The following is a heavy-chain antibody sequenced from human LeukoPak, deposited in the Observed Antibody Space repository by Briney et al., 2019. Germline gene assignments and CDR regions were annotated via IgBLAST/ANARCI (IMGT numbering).Heavy chain of an antibody. CDR1: GFTFTNYW. J-gene: IGHJ6*04. V-gene: IGHV3-7*01. CDR3: AELGITMIGGV. CDR2: IYLDGSRA. Sequence: GGSLRLSCAVSGFTFTNYWMSWARQSPGKGLEWVANIYLDGSRAYYVDSVKGRFTISRDNAKNSLFLQMNSLSAEDTAVYYCAELGITMIGGVWGKGTTVTISS. D-gene: IGHD3-10*02.